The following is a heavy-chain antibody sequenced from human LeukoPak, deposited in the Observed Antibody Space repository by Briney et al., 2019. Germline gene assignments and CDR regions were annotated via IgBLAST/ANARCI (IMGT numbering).Heavy chain of an antibody. CDR1: GFPFSDYW. CDR2: IKRDGSEE. V-gene: IGHV3-7*01. J-gene: IGHJ5*02. D-gene: IGHD1-26*01. Sequence: GGSLRLSCAASGFPFSDYWMSWVRQAPGKGLEWVANIKRDGSEEYYVDSGKGRFTISRDNAKNSLFLQMNSLRAEDTAVYYCARDHRGGSYGDLWGQGTPVTVSS. CDR3: ARDHRGGSYGDL.